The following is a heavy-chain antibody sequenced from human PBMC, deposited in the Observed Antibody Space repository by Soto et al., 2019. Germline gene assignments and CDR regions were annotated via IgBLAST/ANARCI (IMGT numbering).Heavy chain of an antibody. J-gene: IGHJ6*02. V-gene: IGHV2-70*01. CDR3: ARIPYSIYPYYYGMDV. CDR2: IDWDDDK. Sequence: SGPTLVNPTQTLTLTCTFSGFSLSTSGMCVSWIRQPPGKALEWLALIDWDDDKYYSTSLKTRLTISKDTSKNQVVLTMTNMDPVDTATYYCARIPYSIYPYYYGMDVWGQGTTVTVSS. CDR1: GFSLSTSGMC. D-gene: IGHD4-4*01.